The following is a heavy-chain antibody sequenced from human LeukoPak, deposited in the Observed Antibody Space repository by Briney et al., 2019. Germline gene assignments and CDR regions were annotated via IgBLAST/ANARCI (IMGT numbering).Heavy chain of an antibody. Sequence: SGGSLRLSSAASGFTFSDYYMTWFRQAPGKGLEGASYISGGSSYTNFADSVKGRFNISRDNAKNSLYLQMNSQRDEDTAVYYCARVSLLDEGGLGDYWGQGTLVTVSS. V-gene: IGHV3-11*06. CDR3: ARVSLLDEGGLGDY. CDR2: ISGGSSYT. J-gene: IGHJ4*02. CDR1: GFTFSDYY. D-gene: IGHD3/OR15-3a*01.